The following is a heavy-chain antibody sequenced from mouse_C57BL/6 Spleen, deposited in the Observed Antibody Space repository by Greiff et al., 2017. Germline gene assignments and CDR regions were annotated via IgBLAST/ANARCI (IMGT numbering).Heavy chain of an antibody. CDR3: ARWGDYAMDY. Sequence: QVQLQQSGTELVKPGASVKLSCKASGYTFTSYGISWVKQRTGQGLEWIGEIYPRSGNTYYNEKFKGKATLTADKSSSTAYMELRSLTSEDSAVYFCARWGDYAMDYWGQGTSVTVSS. CDR2: IYPRSGNT. V-gene: IGHV1-81*01. CDR1: GYTFTSYG. J-gene: IGHJ4*01.